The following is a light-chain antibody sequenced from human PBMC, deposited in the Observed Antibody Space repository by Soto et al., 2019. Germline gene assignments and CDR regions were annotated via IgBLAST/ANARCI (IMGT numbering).Light chain of an antibody. Sequence: DIQMTQSPSSVSASVGDRVTITCRASQSISSYLNWYQQKPGKAPKLLIYAASSLQSGVPSRFSGSGSGTDFTLTISSLQPEDFATYYCQQSYSTPYTFGQGTKLENK. CDR3: QQSYSTPYT. J-gene: IGKJ2*01. CDR2: AAS. CDR1: QSISSY. V-gene: IGKV1-39*01.